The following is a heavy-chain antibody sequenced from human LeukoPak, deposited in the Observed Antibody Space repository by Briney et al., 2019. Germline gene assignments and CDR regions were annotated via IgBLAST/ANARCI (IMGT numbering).Heavy chain of an antibody. CDR3: SHYDSSGYYYDDAFDI. Sequence: PGGSLRLSCAVSGFTFSSYAMSWVRQAPGKGLQWVSAISGSGGSTYYADSVKGRFTISRDNSKNTLYLQMNSLRAEDTAVYYCSHYDSSGYYYDDAFDIWGQGTMVTVSS. J-gene: IGHJ3*02. CDR1: GFTFSSYA. CDR2: ISGSGGST. D-gene: IGHD3-22*01. V-gene: IGHV3-23*01.